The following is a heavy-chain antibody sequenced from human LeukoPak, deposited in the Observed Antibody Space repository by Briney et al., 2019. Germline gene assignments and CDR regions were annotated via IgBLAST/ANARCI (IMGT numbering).Heavy chain of an antibody. CDR2: IYHSGST. V-gene: IGHV4-38-2*02. D-gene: IGHD3-3*01. Sequence: ASETLSLTCTVSGYSISSGYYWGWIRQPPGKGLEWIGSIYHSGSTYYNPSLKSRVTISVDTSKNQFSLKLSSVTAADTAVYYCARVAFWSGYYWGQGTLGTVSS. J-gene: IGHJ4*02. CDR3: ARVAFWSGYY. CDR1: GYSISSGYY.